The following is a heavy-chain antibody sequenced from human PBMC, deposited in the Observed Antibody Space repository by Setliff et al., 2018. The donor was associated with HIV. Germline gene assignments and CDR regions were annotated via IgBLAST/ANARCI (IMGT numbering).Heavy chain of an antibody. D-gene: IGHD3-3*01. Sequence: PSETLSLTCTVFRHSIPNTYYYWGWIRQSPGKGLEWIGSFYYNGATHRNPSLKSRVSISVESAENRFSLELTSVTAADAAVYYCMRGRSITIFGVAYFDFWGQGTQVTVSS. CDR1: RHSIPNTYYY. CDR2: FYYNGAT. CDR3: MRGRSITIFGVAYFDF. J-gene: IGHJ4*02. V-gene: IGHV4-39*01.